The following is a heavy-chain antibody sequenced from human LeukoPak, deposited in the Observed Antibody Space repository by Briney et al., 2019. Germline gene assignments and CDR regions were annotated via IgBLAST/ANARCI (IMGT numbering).Heavy chain of an antibody. V-gene: IGHV3-23*01. J-gene: IGHJ2*01. D-gene: IGHD4-17*01. CDR1: GFTFSSYA. CDR3: AKGPTTVTTIIWHFDL. CDR2: ISGSGGST. Sequence: GGSLRLSCAASGFTFSSYAMSWVRQAPGKGLEWVSAISGSGGSTYYADSVKGRFTISRDNSKNTLYLQMNSLRAEDTAVYYCAKGPTTVTTIIWHFDLWGRGTLVTVSS.